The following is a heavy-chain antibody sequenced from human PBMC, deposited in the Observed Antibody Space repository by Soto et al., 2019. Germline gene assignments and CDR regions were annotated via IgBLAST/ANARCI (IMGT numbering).Heavy chain of an antibody. V-gene: IGHV1-69*13. Sequence: SVKVSCKASGGTFSSYAISWVRQAPGQGLEWMGGIIPIFGTANCAQKFQGRVTITADESTSTAYMELSSLRSEDTAVYYCASLVVPAAIGNYYYGMDVWGQGTTVTVSS. J-gene: IGHJ6*02. CDR3: ASLVVPAAIGNYYYGMDV. D-gene: IGHD2-2*02. CDR2: IIPIFGTA. CDR1: GGTFSSYA.